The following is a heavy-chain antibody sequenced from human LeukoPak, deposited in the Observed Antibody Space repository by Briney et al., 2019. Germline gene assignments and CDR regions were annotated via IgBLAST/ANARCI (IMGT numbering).Heavy chain of an antibody. Sequence: GASVKVSCKASGYTFTGYYMHWVRQAPGQGLEWMGWINPNSGGTNYAQKFQGRVTMTRDTSISTAYMELSRLRSDDTAVYYCAREMISGYYIGREPYFDYWGQGTLVTVSS. CDR2: INPNSGGT. J-gene: IGHJ4*02. D-gene: IGHD3-22*01. CDR3: AREMISGYYIGREPYFDY. V-gene: IGHV1-2*02. CDR1: GYTFTGYY.